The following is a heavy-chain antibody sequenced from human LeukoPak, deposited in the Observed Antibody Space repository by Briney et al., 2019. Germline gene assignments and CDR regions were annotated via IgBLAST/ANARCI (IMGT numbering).Heavy chain of an antibody. CDR2: INAGNGNT. D-gene: IGHD2-2*01. CDR1: GYTFTSYA. Sequence: GASVNVSCKASGYTFTSYAMHWVRQAPGQRLEWMGWINAGNGNTKYSQKLQGRVTMTTDTSTSTAYMELRSLSSDDTAVYYCASLPGGYCSSTSCYYDYYGMDVWGQGTTVTVSS. J-gene: IGHJ6*02. V-gene: IGHV1-3*01. CDR3: ASLPGGYCSSTSCYYDYYGMDV.